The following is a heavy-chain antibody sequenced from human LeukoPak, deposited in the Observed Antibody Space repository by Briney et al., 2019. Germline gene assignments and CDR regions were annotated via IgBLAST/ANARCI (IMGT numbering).Heavy chain of an antibody. Sequence: SETLSLTCTVSGGSISSYYWSWIRQPPGKGLEWIGYIYYSGSTNYNPSLKSRVTISVDTSKNQFSLKLSSVTAADTAVYYCARAFRDLRYGYLNAFDIWGQGTMVTVSS. J-gene: IGHJ3*02. CDR2: IYYSGST. CDR3: ARAFRDLRYGYLNAFDI. CDR1: GGSISSYY. V-gene: IGHV4-59*01. D-gene: IGHD5-24*01.